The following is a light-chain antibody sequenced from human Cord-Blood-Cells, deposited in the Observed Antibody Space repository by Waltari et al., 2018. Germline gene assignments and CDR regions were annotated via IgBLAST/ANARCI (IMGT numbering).Light chain of an antibody. V-gene: IGKV1D-43*01. Sequence: AIRMIQSAFSLSASVGDRVTLTRWASQGISSYLACYKQKPAKAAKIFIYNASSLQSAGPSGIIGGRCGTEYTLTIISLQPEDVATYYCQQYYSTRLTFGGGTKVEIK. CDR3: QQYYSTRLT. J-gene: IGKJ4*01. CDR1: QGISSY. CDR2: NAS.